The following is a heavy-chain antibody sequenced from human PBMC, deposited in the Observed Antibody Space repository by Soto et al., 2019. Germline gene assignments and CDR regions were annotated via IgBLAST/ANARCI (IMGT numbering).Heavy chain of an antibody. Sequence: QVQLVESGGGVVQPGRSLRLSCAASGFTFSSYGMHWVRQAPGKGLEWVAVISYDGSNKYYADSVKGRFTISRDNSKNTLYLQMNSLRAEDTAVYYCAKDEAVAGPFDYWGLGTLVTVSS. CDR1: GFTFSSYG. CDR3: AKDEAVAGPFDY. CDR2: ISYDGSNK. J-gene: IGHJ4*02. V-gene: IGHV3-30*18. D-gene: IGHD6-19*01.